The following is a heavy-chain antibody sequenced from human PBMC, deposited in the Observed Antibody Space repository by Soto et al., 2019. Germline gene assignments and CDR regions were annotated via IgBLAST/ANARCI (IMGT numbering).Heavy chain of an antibody. CDR1: RFTFENYA. CDR3: AKDKAGWSGSPRDF. J-gene: IGHJ4*02. CDR2: VTCESGVS. D-gene: IGHD6-19*01. Sequence: LRLSSAASRFTFENYAMQWLRQAPGKGLGWVSGVTCESGVSGYADSVKGGFPIWRRQAKNFLHLLMDSLRAEGTALDYSAKDKAGWSGSPRDFWGPGTLVTVSS. V-gene: IGHV3-9*01.